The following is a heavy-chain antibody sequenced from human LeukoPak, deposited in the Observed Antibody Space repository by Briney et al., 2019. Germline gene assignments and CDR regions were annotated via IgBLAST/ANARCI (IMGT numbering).Heavy chain of an antibody. Sequence: GGSLRLSCAASGFTVSSNDMSWVRQAPGKGLECISVIYSGGSTDYADSVKGRLTISRDNSKNTLYLQMNSLRAEDTAVYYCARDLHYDSSGYSDYWGQGTLVTVSS. V-gene: IGHV3-53*01. J-gene: IGHJ4*02. CDR3: ARDLHYDSSGYSDY. CDR2: IYSGGST. CDR1: GFTVSSND. D-gene: IGHD3-22*01.